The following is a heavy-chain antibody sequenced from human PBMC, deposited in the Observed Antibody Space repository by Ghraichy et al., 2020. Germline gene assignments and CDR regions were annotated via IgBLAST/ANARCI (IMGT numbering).Heavy chain of an antibody. J-gene: IGHJ6*02. Sequence: SETLSLTCTVSGVSISSGDSYWNWIRQRPGKGLEWIGYIYYTGSAYHSPSLKSRAIISVDTSKNQFSLKLTSVTAADKAVYYCAIEGSGPSTDYYDTNGLDVWGQGTTVTFSS. CDR3: AIEGSGPSTDYYDTNGLDV. D-gene: IGHD3-16*01. CDR2: IYYTGSA. CDR1: GVSISSGDSY. V-gene: IGHV4-31*03.